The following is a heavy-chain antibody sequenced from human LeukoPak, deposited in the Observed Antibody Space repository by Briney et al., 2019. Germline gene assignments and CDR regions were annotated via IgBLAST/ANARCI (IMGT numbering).Heavy chain of an antibody. CDR1: GFTFSSYA. J-gene: IGHJ4*02. V-gene: IGHV3-23*01. Sequence: GGSLRLSCAASGFTFSSYAMSWVRQAPGKGLEWVSAISGSGGSTYYADSVKGRFTISRDNSKNTLYLQMNGLRAEDTAVYYCAKLSNYDSSGYDNFDYWGQGTLVTVSS. D-gene: IGHD3-22*01. CDR2: ISGSGGST. CDR3: AKLSNYDSSGYDNFDY.